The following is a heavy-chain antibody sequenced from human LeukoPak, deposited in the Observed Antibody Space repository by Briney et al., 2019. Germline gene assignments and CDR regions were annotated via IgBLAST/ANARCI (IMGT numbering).Heavy chain of an antibody. V-gene: IGHV3-23*01. CDR3: AKRVGFYFDS. Sequence: GGSLRLSCAASGFTVTRKHMSWVRQAPGKGLEWVTGISGSAGSAYYADSVKGRFTISRDNSKNTLYLQMNSLRAEDTAVYFCAKRVGFYFDSWGQGNLVTVSS. CDR1: GFTVTRKH. J-gene: IGHJ4*02. CDR2: ISGSAGSA.